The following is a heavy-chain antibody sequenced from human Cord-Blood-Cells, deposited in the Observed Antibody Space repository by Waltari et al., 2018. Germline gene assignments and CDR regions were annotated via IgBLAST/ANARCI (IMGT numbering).Heavy chain of an antibody. CDR3: ATLSSGWYYFDY. CDR2: IYYSGST. CDR1: GGSISSSSYY. D-gene: IGHD6-19*01. Sequence: QLQLQESGPGLVKPSETLSLTCTVSGGSISSSSYYWGWIRQPPGKGLEWIGSIYYSGSTYYNPSLKSRGTISVDTSKNQFSLKLSSVTAADTAVYYCATLSSGWYYFDYWGQGTLVTVSS. V-gene: IGHV4-39*01. J-gene: IGHJ4*02.